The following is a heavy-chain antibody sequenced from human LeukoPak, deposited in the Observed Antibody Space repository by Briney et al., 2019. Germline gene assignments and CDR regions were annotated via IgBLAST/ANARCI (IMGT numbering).Heavy chain of an antibody. J-gene: IGHJ3*01. CDR2: IYSSGST. Sequence: SETLSLTCTVSGGSISDHYWNWIRQPPGKGLEWIGYIYSSGSTKYNPSLRSRVTMSVDTSKNQFSLHLGSVTPDDTAVYYCAGGYAFDVWGQGTMVTVSS. CDR1: GGSISDHY. CDR3: AGGYAFDV. V-gene: IGHV4-59*11.